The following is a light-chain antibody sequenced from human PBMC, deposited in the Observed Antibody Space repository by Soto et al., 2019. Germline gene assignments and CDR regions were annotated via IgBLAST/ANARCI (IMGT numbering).Light chain of an antibody. CDR2: GVS. J-gene: IGKJ3*01. CDR1: QSVSSNY. CDR3: QQSRNWPS. Sequence: EIVLTQSPGTLSLSPGERATLSWRASQSVSSNYFAWYQQKPGQAPRLLIYGVSSRATGIPDRFSGSGSGTDFTLTVSSLETEDFAVYYCQQSRNWPSFGPGTKVDIK. V-gene: IGKV3D-20*02.